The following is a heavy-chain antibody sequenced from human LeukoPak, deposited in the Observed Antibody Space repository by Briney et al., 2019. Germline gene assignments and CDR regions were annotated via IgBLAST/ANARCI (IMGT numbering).Heavy chain of an antibody. V-gene: IGHV5-51*01. CDR2: IYLDDSET. CDR3: ARGSGYSYGSTPLDY. CDR1: GYSFTNYW. D-gene: IGHD5-18*01. Sequence: GESLKISCKGSGYSFTNYWIGWVRQMPGKGLEWMGVIYLDDSETRYSPSFQGQVAISADKSISTAYLQWSSLKASDTAMYYCARGSGYSYGSTPLDYWGQGTLVTVSS. J-gene: IGHJ4*02.